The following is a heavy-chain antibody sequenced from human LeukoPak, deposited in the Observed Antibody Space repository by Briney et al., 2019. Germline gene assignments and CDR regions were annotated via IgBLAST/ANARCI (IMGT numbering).Heavy chain of an antibody. CDR3: AGGSYSSGWYPYFEH. Sequence: PSETLSLTCTVSGGSISSYYWSWIRQPPGKGLEWIGSIYNSGSTYYNPSLKSRVTISVDTSRNQFSLNLSSVTAADTAVYYCAGGSYSSGWYPYFEHWGQGALVTVSS. J-gene: IGHJ4*02. CDR2: IYNSGST. D-gene: IGHD6-19*01. V-gene: IGHV4-59*05. CDR1: GGSISSYY.